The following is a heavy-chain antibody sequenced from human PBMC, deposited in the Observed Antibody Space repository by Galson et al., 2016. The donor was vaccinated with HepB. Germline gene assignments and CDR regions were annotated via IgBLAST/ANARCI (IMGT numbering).Heavy chain of an antibody. Sequence: SLRLSCAASGFTFINSAMSWVRQAPGKGLEWVSVISGNGGSVLYADSVKGRFTISRDNSKNTLYLHLNSLRAEDTAVYHCAKDESPGFGEIFFDSWGRGTLVTVSS. J-gene: IGHJ4*02. V-gene: IGHV3-23*01. CDR1: GFTFINSA. D-gene: IGHD3-10*01. CDR3: AKDESPGFGEIFFDS. CDR2: ISGNGGSV.